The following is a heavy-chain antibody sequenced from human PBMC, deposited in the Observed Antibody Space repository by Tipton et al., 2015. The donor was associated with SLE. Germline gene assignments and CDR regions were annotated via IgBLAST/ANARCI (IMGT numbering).Heavy chain of an antibody. CDR3: ARDAPYYYYYYGMDV. CDR2: MNPNSGNT. Sequence: QSGAEVKKPGASVKVSCKASGYTFTSYDINWVRQATGQGLEWMGWMNPNSGNTGYAQKFQGRVTMTRNTSISTAYMELSSLRSEDTAVYYCARDAPYYYYYYGMDVWDQGTTVTVSS. CDR1: GYTFTSYD. V-gene: IGHV1-8*01. D-gene: IGHD2-8*01. J-gene: IGHJ6*02.